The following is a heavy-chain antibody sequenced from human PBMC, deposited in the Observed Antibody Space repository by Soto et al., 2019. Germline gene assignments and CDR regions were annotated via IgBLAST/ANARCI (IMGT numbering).Heavy chain of an antibody. CDR2: ISAYNGNT. CDR3: ARITYDKRYYYYGMDV. V-gene: IGHV1-18*01. Sequence: QVQLVQSGAEVKKPGASVKVSCKASGYTFTSYGISWVRQAPGQGLEWMGWISAYNGNTNYAQKLQGRGTMTTDTSTSTAYMEMRSLRSDDTAVYYCARITYDKRYYYYGMDVWGQGTTVTVSS. CDR1: GYTFTSYG. J-gene: IGHJ6*02. D-gene: IGHD3-9*01.